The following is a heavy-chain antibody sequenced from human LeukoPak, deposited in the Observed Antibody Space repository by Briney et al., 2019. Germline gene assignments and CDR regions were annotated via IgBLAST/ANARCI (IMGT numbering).Heavy chain of an antibody. CDR1: GYTFTSYY. CDR2: INPSGGST. CDR3: AREGATDGDFDY. V-gene: IGHV1-46*01. D-gene: IGHD1-26*01. Sequence: GASVKVSCKASGYTFTSYYTHWVRQAPGQGLEWMGIINPSGGSTSYAQKFQGRVTMTRDTSTSTVYMELSSLRSEDTAVYYCAREGATDGDFDYWGQGTLVTVSS. J-gene: IGHJ4*02.